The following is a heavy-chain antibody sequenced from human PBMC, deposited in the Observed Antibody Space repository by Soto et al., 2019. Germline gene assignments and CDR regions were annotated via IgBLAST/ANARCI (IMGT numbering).Heavy chain of an antibody. D-gene: IGHD2-21*02. Sequence: EVQLLESGGSLVQPGGSLRLSCEASGFSFSDYAMTWVRQAPGKGLEWVSLLGAGGGARNYADSVKGRFTISRDNSKNTVFLLMNSLRPEDTAIYYCVRIRSTVTVRSYFDYWGQGTLVTVSS. CDR2: LGAGGGAR. V-gene: IGHV3-23*01. CDR1: GFSFSDYA. J-gene: IGHJ4*02. CDR3: VRIRSTVTVRSYFDY.